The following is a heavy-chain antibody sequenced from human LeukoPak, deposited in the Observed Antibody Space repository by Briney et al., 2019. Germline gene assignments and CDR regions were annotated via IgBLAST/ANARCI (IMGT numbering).Heavy chain of an antibody. CDR3: ARDDIAVAGPGDY. Sequence: GASVKVSCKASGYTFTGYYMHWVRQAPGQGFEWMGWINPNSGGTNYAQKFQGRVTMTRDTSISTAYMELSRLRSDDTAVYYCARDDIAVAGPGDYWGQGTPVTVSS. D-gene: IGHD6-19*01. J-gene: IGHJ4*02. CDR2: INPNSGGT. CDR1: GYTFTGYY. V-gene: IGHV1-2*02.